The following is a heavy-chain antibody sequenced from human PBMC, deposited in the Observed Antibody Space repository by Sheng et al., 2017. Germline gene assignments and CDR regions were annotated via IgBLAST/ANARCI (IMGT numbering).Heavy chain of an antibody. D-gene: IGHD4-17*01. V-gene: IGHV3-21*01. CDR3: ARARTVTPFFYYYYYMDV. CDR1: GFTISSYS. Sequence: EVQLVESGGGLVKPGGSLRLSCAASGFTISSYSMNWVRQAPGKGLEWVSSISSSSSYIYYADSVKGRFTISRDNAKNSLYLQMNSLRAEDTAVYYCARARTVTPFFYYYYYMDVWGQGTTVTVSS. CDR2: ISSSSSYI. J-gene: IGHJ6*03.